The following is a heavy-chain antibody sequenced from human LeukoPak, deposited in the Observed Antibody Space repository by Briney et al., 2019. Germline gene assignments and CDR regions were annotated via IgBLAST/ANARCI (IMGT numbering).Heavy chain of an antibody. D-gene: IGHD1-26*01. CDR2: IRSKEHGGTP. Sequence: GGSLRLSCTASGFTFGEYGMSWVRQAPGKGLEWVGFIRSKEHGGTPEYAASVKGRFSISRDDSKSIAYLQMNSLKTEDTGVYYCSGDLSPIVGAFDFWGQGTLVTVSS. V-gene: IGHV3-49*04. CDR3: SGDLSPIVGAFDF. CDR1: GFTFGEYG. J-gene: IGHJ4*02.